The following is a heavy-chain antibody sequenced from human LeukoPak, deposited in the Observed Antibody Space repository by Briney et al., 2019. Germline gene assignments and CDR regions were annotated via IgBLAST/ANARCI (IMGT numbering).Heavy chain of an antibody. CDR3: ARDSGYIHDY. J-gene: IGHJ4*02. D-gene: IGHD5-18*01. CDR1: GFTVSTYY. V-gene: IGHV3-53*01. Sequence: GGPLRLSCAASGFTVSTYYMSWVRQAPGRGLEWVSVIYADGTTYYADSVKGRFTISRDNSKNTLYLQMNSLRAEDTAVYYCARDSGYIHDYWGQGTLVTVSS. CDR2: IYADGTT.